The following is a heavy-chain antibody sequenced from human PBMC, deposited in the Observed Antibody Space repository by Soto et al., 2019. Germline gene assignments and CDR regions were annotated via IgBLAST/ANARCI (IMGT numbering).Heavy chain of an antibody. Sequence: GASVKVSCKASGYTFTSYAIHWVRQAPGQRLEWMGWINAGNGNTKYSQKFQGRVTITRDTSASTAYMELSSLRSEDTAVYYCARDASSREVWFDPWGQGTLVTVSS. CDR1: GYTFTSYA. D-gene: IGHD6-13*01. CDR3: ARDASSREVWFDP. CDR2: INAGNGNT. V-gene: IGHV1-3*01. J-gene: IGHJ5*02.